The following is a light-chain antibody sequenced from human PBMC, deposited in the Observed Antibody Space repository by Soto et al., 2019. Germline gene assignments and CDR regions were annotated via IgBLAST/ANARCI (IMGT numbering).Light chain of an antibody. J-gene: IGKJ1*01. CDR3: QQYGSSRT. V-gene: IGKV3-20*01. CDR2: AAS. CDR1: QSVPSRD. Sequence: DIVLTQSPATLSLSPGERATLSCRASQSVPSRDVAWYQQKPGQAPRLLIYAASSRANGVPDRFSGSGSWTDFTLTINILEPEDFAVYYCQQYGSSRTFGHGTRVDVK.